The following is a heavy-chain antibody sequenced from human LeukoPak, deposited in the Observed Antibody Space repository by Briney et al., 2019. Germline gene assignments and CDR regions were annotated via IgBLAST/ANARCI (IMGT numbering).Heavy chain of an antibody. CDR3: ARCPMAGSYYDSSGYP. J-gene: IGHJ5*02. CDR1: GYTFTSYY. CDR2: INPSGGST. V-gene: IGHV1-46*01. Sequence: ASVKVSCKASGYTFTSYYMHWVRQAPGQGLEWMGIINPSGGSTSYAQKFQGRVTMTRDMSTSTDYMELSSLRSEDTAVYYCARCPMAGSYYDSSGYPWGQGTLVTVSS. D-gene: IGHD3-22*01.